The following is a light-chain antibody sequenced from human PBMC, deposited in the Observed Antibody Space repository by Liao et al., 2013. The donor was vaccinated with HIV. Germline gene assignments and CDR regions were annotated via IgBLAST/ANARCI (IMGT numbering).Light chain of an antibody. J-gene: IGLJ2*01. CDR2: QDT. CDR3: QAWDINTVV. Sequence: SYELTQPPSVSVSPGQTASITCSGDKLGYKYASWYQQKPGQSPVLVIYQDTKRPSGIPERFSGSNSGNTATLTISGTQAMDEADYYCQAWDINTVVFGGGTKLTVL. CDR1: KLGYKY. V-gene: IGLV3-1*01.